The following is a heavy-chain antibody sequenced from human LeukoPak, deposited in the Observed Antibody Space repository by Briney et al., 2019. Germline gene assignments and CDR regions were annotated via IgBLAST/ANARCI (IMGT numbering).Heavy chain of an antibody. J-gene: IGHJ6*03. CDR3: ARDVSEYSSSSGARDYYYYYMDV. Sequence: GGSLRLSCAASGFTVSSNYMSWVRQAPGKGLEWGSLIYTGGSTYYADSVKGRFTISRDNSKHTLYLQMNSLRAEDTAVYYCARDVSEYSSSSGARDYYYYYMDVWGKGTTVTVSS. CDR1: GFTVSSNY. D-gene: IGHD6-6*01. V-gene: IGHV3-53*01. CDR2: IYTGGST.